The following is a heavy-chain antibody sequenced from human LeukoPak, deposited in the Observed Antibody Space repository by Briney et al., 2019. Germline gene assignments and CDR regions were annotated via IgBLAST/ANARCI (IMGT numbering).Heavy chain of an antibody. CDR2: ISSSSSYI. CDR1: GFTFSSYS. V-gene: IGHV3-21*01. Sequence: PGGSLRLSCAASGFTFSSYSMNWVRQAPGKGLEWVSSISSSSSYIYYADSVKVRFTSSRNNAKNSLYLQINSLRAEDTAVYYCARDETYYYGSGIDYWSQGTLVTVSS. CDR3: ARDETYYYGSGIDY. D-gene: IGHD3-10*01. J-gene: IGHJ4*02.